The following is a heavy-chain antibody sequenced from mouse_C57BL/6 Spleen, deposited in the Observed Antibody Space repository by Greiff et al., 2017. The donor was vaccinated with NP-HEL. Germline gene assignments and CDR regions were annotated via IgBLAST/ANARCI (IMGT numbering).Heavy chain of an antibody. Sequence: QVQLQQPGAELVRPGTSVKLSCKASGYTFTSYWLHWVKQRPGQGLEWIGVIDPSDSYTNYNQKFKGKATLTVDTSSSTAYMQLSSLTSEDSAVYYCARGGTTVAFDYWGQGTTLTVSS. CDR2: IDPSDSYT. V-gene: IGHV1-59*01. CDR3: ARGGTTVAFDY. J-gene: IGHJ2*01. D-gene: IGHD1-1*01. CDR1: GYTFTSYW.